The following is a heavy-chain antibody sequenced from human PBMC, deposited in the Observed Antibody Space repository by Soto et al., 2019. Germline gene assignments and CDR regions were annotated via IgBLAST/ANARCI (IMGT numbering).Heavy chain of an antibody. V-gene: IGHV5-10-1*01. J-gene: IGHJ4*02. D-gene: IGHD6-19*01. CDR1: GCSFTSYW. Sequence: GESLKISCKGSGCSFTSYWISWVRQMPGKGLEWMGRIDPSDSYTNSSPSFQGHVTISADKSISTAYLQWSSLKASDTAMYYCARHSSEWPVPFDYWGQGTLVTVSS. CDR2: IDPSDSYT. CDR3: ARHSSEWPVPFDY.